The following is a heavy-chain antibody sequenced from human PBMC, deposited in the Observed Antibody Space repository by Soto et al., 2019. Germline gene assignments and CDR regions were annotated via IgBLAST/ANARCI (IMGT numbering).Heavy chain of an antibody. Sequence: ASETLSLTCTVSGGSISSYYWSWIRQPPGKGLEWIGYIYYSGSTSYNPSLKSRVTISVDTSKNQFSLKLSSVTAADAAFYYCARHAPGYFDYWGQGTLVTVSS. V-gene: IGHV4-59*08. CDR2: IYYSGST. CDR3: ARHAPGYFDY. CDR1: GGSISSYY. J-gene: IGHJ4*02.